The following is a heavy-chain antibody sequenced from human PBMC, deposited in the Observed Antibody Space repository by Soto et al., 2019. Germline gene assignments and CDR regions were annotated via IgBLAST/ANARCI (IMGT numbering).Heavy chain of an antibody. CDR3: SGSYYYYGMDV. D-gene: IGHD5-12*01. CDR1: GFTFSSYG. CDR2: ISYDGSNK. Sequence: HPGGSLRLSCAASGFTFSSYGMHWVRQAPGKGLEWVAVISYDGSNKYYADSVKGRFTISRDNSKNTLYLQMNSLRAEDTAVYYSSGSYYYYGMDVWGQGTTVTVSS. J-gene: IGHJ6*02. V-gene: IGHV3-30*03.